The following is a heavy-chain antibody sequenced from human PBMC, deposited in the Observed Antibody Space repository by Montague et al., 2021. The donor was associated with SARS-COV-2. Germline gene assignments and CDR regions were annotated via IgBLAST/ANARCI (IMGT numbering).Heavy chain of an antibody. J-gene: IGHJ4*02. CDR3: ARTYYDILTGYYTYDY. Sequence: VKPTQTLTLTCTFSGFSLSTSGTCVSWIRQPPGRALEWLALIDWDDDKYYSTPLKTRLTISKDTSKNQVVLTMTNMDPVDTATYYCARTYYDILTGYYTYDYWGQGTLVTVSS. V-gene: IGHV2-70*01. CDR1: GFSLSTSGTC. D-gene: IGHD3-9*01. CDR2: IDWDDDK.